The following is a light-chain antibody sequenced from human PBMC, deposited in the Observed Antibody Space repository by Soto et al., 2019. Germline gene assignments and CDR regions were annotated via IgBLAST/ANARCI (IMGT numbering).Light chain of an antibody. CDR2: EVS. J-gene: IGLJ2*01. CDR3: SSYAGSNMVV. V-gene: IGLV2-8*01. CDR1: SSDVGGYNY. Sequence: QSVLTQPPSASGSPGQSVTISCPGTSSDVGGYNYVSWYQQHPGKAPKLMIYEVSKRPSGVPDRFSGSKSGNTASLTVSGLQAEDEADYYCSSYAGSNMVVFGGGTQLTVL.